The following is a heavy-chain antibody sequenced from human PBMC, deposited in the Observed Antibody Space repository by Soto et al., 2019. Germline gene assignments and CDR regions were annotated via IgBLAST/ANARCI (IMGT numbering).Heavy chain of an antibody. CDR2: ISYDGTNK. CDR3: AKDKVTTFDFDY. CDR1: GFTFSSYG. Sequence: QVQLVESGGGVVQPGTSLRLSCAASGFTFSSYGMHWVRQAPGKGLEWVAVISYDGTNKYYADSVKGRFTISRDNSKNTLYLQMNSLRAEDTAVYYCAKDKVTTFDFDYWGQGTLVTVSS. D-gene: IGHD3-16*01. J-gene: IGHJ4*02. V-gene: IGHV3-30*18.